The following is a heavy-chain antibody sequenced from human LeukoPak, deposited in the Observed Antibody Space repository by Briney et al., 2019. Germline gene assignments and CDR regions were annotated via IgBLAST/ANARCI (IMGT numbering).Heavy chain of an antibody. CDR3: AKGVGGY. D-gene: IGHD3-10*01. V-gene: IGHV3-23*01. J-gene: IGHJ4*02. CDR1: GFTFSSYA. Sequence: KTGGSLRLSCAASGFTFSSYAMGWVRRAPGKGLEWVSAISGSGGSTYYADSVEGRFTISRDNSKNTLYLQMNSLRAEDTAVYYCAKGVGGYWGQGTLVTVSS. CDR2: ISGSGGST.